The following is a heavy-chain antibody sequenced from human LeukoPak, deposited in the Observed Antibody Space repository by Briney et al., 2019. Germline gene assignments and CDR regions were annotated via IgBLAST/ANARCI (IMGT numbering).Heavy chain of an antibody. D-gene: IGHD3-10*01. V-gene: IGHV3-23*01. CDR2: ISESGDVT. CDR1: GFTFSSQA. Sequence: GGSLRLSCVVSGFTFSSQAMSRVRQAPGKGLEWIAGISESGDVTFHVDSVKGRFTISRDNSRNTLFLQMDSLRVEDTAVYYCAKDPEFWGQGTLVTVSS. CDR3: AKDPEF. J-gene: IGHJ4*02.